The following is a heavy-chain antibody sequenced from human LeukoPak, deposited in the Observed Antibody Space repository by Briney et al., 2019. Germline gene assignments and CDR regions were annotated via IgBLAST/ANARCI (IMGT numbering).Heavy chain of an antibody. CDR1: GYSISSGYY. V-gene: IGHV4-38-2*02. CDR3: ATRGREIEDIVLMVYVRWDYYYYMDV. Sequence: SETLSLTCTVSGYSISSGYYWGWIRQPPGKGLEWIGSIYHSGSTYYNPSLKSRVTISVDTSKNQFSLKLSSVTAADTAVYYCATRGREIEDIVLMVYVRWDYYYYMDVWGKGTTVTVSS. J-gene: IGHJ6*03. CDR2: IYHSGST. D-gene: IGHD2-8*01.